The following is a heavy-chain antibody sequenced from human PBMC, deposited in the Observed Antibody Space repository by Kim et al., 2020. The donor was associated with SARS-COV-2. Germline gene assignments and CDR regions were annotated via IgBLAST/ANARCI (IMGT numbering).Heavy chain of an antibody. J-gene: IGHJ4*02. V-gene: IGHV4-34*01. CDR3: ARESTGGDQFD. Sequence: SETLSLTCAVYGGSFSGYSWSWIRQPPGKGLEWIGEINHSGSTNYNPSPKSRVTTSVHTSKNQFPLKLSSVTAADTAVYYCARESTGGDQFDWGQGTLVTVSS. CDR1: GGSFSGYS. D-gene: IGHD2-21*02. CDR2: INHSGST.